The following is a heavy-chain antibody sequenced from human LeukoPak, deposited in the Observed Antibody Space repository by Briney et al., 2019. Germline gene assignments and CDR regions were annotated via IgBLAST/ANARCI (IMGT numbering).Heavy chain of an antibody. CDR2: IKTDGGET. V-gene: IGHV3-7*01. CDR3: ARTFHSNGGGHYDDY. CDR1: GFTFSAYW. Sequence: PGGSLRLSCAASGFTFSAYWMTCVRQAPGKGLEWVANIKTDGGETYYLDSVKGRFTISTDNAKNSLYLQMNSLRAEDTAVYYCARTFHSNGGGHYDDYWGQGTLVTVSS. J-gene: IGHJ4*02. D-gene: IGHD2-21*01.